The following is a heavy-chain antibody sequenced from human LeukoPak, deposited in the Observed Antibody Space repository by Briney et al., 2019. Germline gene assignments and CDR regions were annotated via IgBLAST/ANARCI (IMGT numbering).Heavy chain of an antibody. Sequence: GGSLRLSCATSGFTISNVWMSWVRQAPGKGLEWVAFTRYDGSNKYYADSVKGRFTISRDNSKNTLYLQMNSLRGEDTAVYYCARTVTGPPSPFDFWGQGTLVTVSS. D-gene: IGHD1-20*01. J-gene: IGHJ4*02. CDR3: ARTVTGPPSPFDF. CDR1: GFTISNVW. V-gene: IGHV3-30*02. CDR2: TRYDGSNK.